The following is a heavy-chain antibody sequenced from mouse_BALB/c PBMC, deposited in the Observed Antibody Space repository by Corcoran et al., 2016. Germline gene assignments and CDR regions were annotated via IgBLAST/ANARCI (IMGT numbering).Heavy chain of an antibody. J-gene: IGHJ2*01. CDR3: ARYYGSSYYLDY. V-gene: IGHV1-18*01. CDR1: GYTFTGYY. D-gene: IGHD1-1*01. CDR2: INPYNGGT. Sequence: EVQLQQSGPELVKTGASVKIPCKASGYTFTGYYMHWVKQSHGKSLEWIGYINPYNGGTSYNQKFKGKATLTGDKSSSTAYMELFSLTSEDSAVYYCARYYGSSYYLDYWGQGTTLTVSS.